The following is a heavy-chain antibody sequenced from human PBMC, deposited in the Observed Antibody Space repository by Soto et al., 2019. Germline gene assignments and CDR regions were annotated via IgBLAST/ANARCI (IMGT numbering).Heavy chain of an antibody. CDR2: INPSGGST. J-gene: IGHJ6*02. V-gene: IGHV1-46*01. CDR3: ARDDYDFWSGYYKAPYYYYGMDV. Sequence: QVQLVQSGAEVKKLGASVKVSCKASGYTFTSYYMHWVRQAPGQGLEWMGIINPSGGSTSYAQKFQGRVTMTRDTSTSTVYMALSSLRSEHTAVYYYARDDYDFWSGYYKAPYYYYGMDVWGQGTTVTVSS. D-gene: IGHD3-3*01. CDR1: GYTFTSYY.